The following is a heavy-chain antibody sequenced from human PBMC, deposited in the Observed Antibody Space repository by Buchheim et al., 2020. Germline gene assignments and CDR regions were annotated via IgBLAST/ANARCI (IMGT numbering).Heavy chain of an antibody. CDR2: IWYDGSNK. CDR3: ARRFLEWSTMGFDP. Sequence: QVQLVESGGGVVQPGRSLRLSCAASGFTFSSYGMHWVRQAPGKGLEWVAVIWYDGSNKYYADSVKGRFTISRDNSKNTLYLQMNSLRAEDTAVYYCARRFLEWSTMGFDPWGQGTL. J-gene: IGHJ5*02. V-gene: IGHV3-33*01. CDR1: GFTFSSYG. D-gene: IGHD3-3*01.